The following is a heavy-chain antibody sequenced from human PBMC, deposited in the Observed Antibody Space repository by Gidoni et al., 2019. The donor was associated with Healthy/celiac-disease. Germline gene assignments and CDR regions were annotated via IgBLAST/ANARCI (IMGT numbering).Heavy chain of an antibody. CDR2: ISWNSGSI. V-gene: IGHV3-9*01. J-gene: IGHJ6*02. CDR1: GFTFDDYA. D-gene: IGHD5-18*01. Sequence: EVQLVESGGGLVQPGRSLRLSCAASGFTFDDYAMHWVRQAPGKGLEWVSGISWNSGSIGYADSVKGRFTISRDNAKNSLYLQMNSLRAEDTALYYCAKSKSYGYYYYGMDVWGQGTTVTVSS. CDR3: AKSKSYGYYYYGMDV.